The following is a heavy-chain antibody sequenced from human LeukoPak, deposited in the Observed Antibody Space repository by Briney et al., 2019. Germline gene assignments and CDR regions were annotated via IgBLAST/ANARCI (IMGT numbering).Heavy chain of an antibody. CDR2: ISYDGSNE. D-gene: IGHD6-19*01. Sequence: GGSLRLSCAASGFTFSSYWMHWVRQAPGKGLEWVAVISYDGSNEYYADSMKGRFTISRDNSKNTLFLQMNSLIPEDTAVYYCARGAVTGTRHYYGMDVWGQGTTVTVSS. V-gene: IGHV3-30*03. J-gene: IGHJ6*02. CDR1: GFTFSSYW. CDR3: ARGAVTGTRHYYGMDV.